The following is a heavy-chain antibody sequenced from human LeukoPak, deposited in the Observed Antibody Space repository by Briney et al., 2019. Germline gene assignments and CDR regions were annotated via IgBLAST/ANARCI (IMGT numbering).Heavy chain of an antibody. CDR3: ARPRGGHFDY. J-gene: IGHJ4*02. V-gene: IGHV3-23*01. D-gene: IGHD2-15*01. CDR2: ISGSGGST. CDR1: GFSFSNYA. Sequence: PGXSLXXXCAASGFSFSNYAMSWVRQARGKGLEWVSAISGSGGSTFYADSVKGRFTISRDNSKNTLYLQMNSLRAEDTAVYYCARPRGGHFDYWGQGTLVTVSS.